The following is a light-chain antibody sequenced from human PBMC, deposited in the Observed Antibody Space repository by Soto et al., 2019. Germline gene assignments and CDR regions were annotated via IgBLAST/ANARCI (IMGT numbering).Light chain of an antibody. CDR3: QNYYNWPPLT. J-gene: IGKJ5*01. CDR2: GAS. V-gene: IGKV3-15*01. Sequence: EIVMTQSPATLSVSPGESATLSCRASQSISDNLAWYQQRPGQAPRLLVFGASTRATGVPARFSGSGSGTEFTLTISSLQSEDFAVYYCQNYYNWPPLTFGQGTRLEIK. CDR1: QSISDN.